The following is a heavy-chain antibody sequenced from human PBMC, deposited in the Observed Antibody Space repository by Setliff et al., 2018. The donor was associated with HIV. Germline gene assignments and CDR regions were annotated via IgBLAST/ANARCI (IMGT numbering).Heavy chain of an antibody. CDR2: IGYNGDT. CDR1: GGSINSYY. J-gene: IGHJ3*02. V-gene: IGHV4-59*01. Sequence: SETLSLTCTVSGGSINSYYGNWIRQSPGKGLEWIGYIGYNGDTSYNPSLNSRVTLSVDRSKNQFSLKLSSVSAADTAVYFCARWGASGGRPDWHAFDMWGQGTMVTVSS. CDR3: ARWGASGGRPDWHAFDM. D-gene: IGHD2-15*01.